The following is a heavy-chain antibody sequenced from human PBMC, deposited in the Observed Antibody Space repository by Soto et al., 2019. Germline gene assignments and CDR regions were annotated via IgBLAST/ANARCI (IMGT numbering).Heavy chain of an antibody. CDR2: IYYSGST. V-gene: IGHV4-61*01. D-gene: IGHD3-22*01. CDR3: ARATYYYDSSGYREIYF. CDR1: GGSVSSGSYY. Sequence: SETLSLTCTVSGGSVSSGSYYWSWIRQPPGKGLEWIGYIYYSGSTNYNPSLKSRVTISVDTSKNQFSLKLSSVTAADTAVYYCARATYYYDSSGYREIYF. J-gene: IGHJ4*01.